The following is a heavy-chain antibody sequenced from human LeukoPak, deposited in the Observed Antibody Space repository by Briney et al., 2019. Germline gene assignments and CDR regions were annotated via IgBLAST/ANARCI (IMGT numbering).Heavy chain of an antibody. D-gene: IGHD2-15*01. Sequence: SETLSLTCPVSGGSISNYYWNWIRQPPGKGLEWIGYIYYSGSTNYNPSLKSRLTISVDTSNNQFSLKLSSVTAADTAVYYCASTSGCCSGGNCYSAFDYWGQGTLVTVSS. V-gene: IGHV4-59*01. J-gene: IGHJ4*02. CDR1: GGSISNYY. CDR3: ASTSGCCSGGNCYSAFDY. CDR2: IYYSGST.